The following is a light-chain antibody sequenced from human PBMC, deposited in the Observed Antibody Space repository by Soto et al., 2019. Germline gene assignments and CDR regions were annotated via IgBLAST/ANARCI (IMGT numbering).Light chain of an antibody. Sequence: IVLTQSLGTLSLSPGEGATLSCRTSQSVSIRHLAWYQQRPGQAPRLHIYATSDRATGTPDRFSGSGSGTDFTLTITSLEPEDFAVYYCQQYGTSWTFGQGTKVEI. CDR2: ATS. V-gene: IGKV3-20*01. J-gene: IGKJ1*01. CDR3: QQYGTSWT. CDR1: QSVSIRH.